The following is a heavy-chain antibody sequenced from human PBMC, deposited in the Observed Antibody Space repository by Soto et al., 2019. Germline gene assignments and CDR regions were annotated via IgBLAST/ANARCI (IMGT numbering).Heavy chain of an antibody. CDR1: GSSISSYY. Sequence: SETLSLTCNVSGSSISSYYWSWIRQPPGKGLEWIGYVYYTGSTLYNPFLKSRVTISVDMSKKEFSLRLSSVIAADTAVYYCARTRMIESWIDSWGQGTPVTVSS. CDR2: VYYTGST. D-gene: IGHD3-16*01. J-gene: IGHJ4*02. CDR3: ARTRMIESWIDS. V-gene: IGHV4-59*01.